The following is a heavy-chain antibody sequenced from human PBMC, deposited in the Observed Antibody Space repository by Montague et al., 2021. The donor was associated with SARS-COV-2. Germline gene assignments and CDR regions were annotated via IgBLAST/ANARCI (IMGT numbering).Heavy chain of an antibody. CDR2: IYYSGST. V-gene: IGHV4-39*01. J-gene: IGHJ2*01. D-gene: IGHD3-16*02. CDR1: GGSISSSSYY. CDR3: ARHYDYVWGSYRQRLNWYFDL. Sequence: SETLSLTCTVSGGSISSSSYYWGWIRQPPGKGLEWIGSIYYSGSTYYKPSLKSRVTISVDTSKNQFSLKLSSVTAADTAVYYCARHYDYVWGSYRQRLNWYFDLWGRGTLVTVSS.